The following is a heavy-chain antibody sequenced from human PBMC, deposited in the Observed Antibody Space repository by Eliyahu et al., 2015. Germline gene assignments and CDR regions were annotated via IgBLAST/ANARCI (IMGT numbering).Heavy chain of an antibody. CDR1: XFXFSSYA. CDR3: AKDRRSIVVVIDY. J-gene: IGHJ4*02. CDR2: ISGSGGST. V-gene: IGHV3-23*01. D-gene: IGHD2-21*01. Sequence: EVQLLESGGGLVQPGGSXRLSCAASXFXFSSYAMSWVRQAPGKGLEWVSAISGSGGSTYYADSVKGRFTISRDNSKNTLYLQMNSLRAEDTAVYYCAKDRRSIVVVIDYWGQGTLVTVSS.